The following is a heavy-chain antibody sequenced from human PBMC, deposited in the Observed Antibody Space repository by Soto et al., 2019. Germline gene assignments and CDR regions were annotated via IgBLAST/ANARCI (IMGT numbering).Heavy chain of an antibody. V-gene: IGHV3-23*01. J-gene: IGHJ4*02. CDR2: ISVSGDRT. CDR3: AKHGDSITRNKPPDS. D-gene: IGHD2-2*01. CDR1: GFTYSSYA. Sequence: GGSLRLSCAASGFTYSSYAMCWVRQAPGKGLEWVSSISVSGDRTFYADSVKGRFTISRDNSRNTLHLQMNSLRAEDTAVYYCAKHGDSITRNKPPDSWGQGNLVTVSS.